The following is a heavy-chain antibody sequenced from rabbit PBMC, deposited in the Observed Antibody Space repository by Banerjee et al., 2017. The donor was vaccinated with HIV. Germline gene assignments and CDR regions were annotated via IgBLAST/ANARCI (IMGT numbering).Heavy chain of an antibody. V-gene: IGHV1S40*01. CDR1: GFSLSSYY. CDR3: ARVGDGYGYALNL. D-gene: IGHD6-1*01. CDR2: IYAGSSGST. J-gene: IGHJ4*01. Sequence: QSLEESGGDLVKPGASLTLTCTASGFSLSSYYMCWVRQAPGKGPEWIACIYAGSSGSTYYASWAKGRFTISKSSSTTVTLQMTSLTAADTATYFCARVGDGYGYALNLWGQGTLVT.